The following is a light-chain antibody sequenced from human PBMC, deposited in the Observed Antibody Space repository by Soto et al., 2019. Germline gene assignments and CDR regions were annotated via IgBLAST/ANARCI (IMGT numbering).Light chain of an antibody. J-gene: IGKJ4*01. CDR1: QGMSTY. CDR2: SAS. CDR3: QQLNGYQLA. Sequence: DIQLTQSPSFLSASVGDTVTITCRASQGMSTYLAWYQQKPGKVPKLLIRSASTLKSGVPPRFSGGGSGTEFTLTISNLQPDDSGIYYCQQLNGYQLAFGGGTNVEIK. V-gene: IGKV1-9*01.